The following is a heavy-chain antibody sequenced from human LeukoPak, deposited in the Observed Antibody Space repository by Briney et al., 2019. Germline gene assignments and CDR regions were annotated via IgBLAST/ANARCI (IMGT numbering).Heavy chain of an antibody. Sequence: GGSLRLSCAASGFTVGSAWMSWVRQAPGKGLEWVGRIRSKTDGGTTDYAVSVQGRFTISRDDSKNTLYLQMSSLKTEDTAVYYCAKHIYGVVSIQQWGQGTLVTVSS. V-gene: IGHV3-15*01. J-gene: IGHJ1*01. CDR2: IRSKTDGGTT. D-gene: IGHD3-3*01. CDR1: GFTVGSAW. CDR3: AKHIYGVVSIQQ.